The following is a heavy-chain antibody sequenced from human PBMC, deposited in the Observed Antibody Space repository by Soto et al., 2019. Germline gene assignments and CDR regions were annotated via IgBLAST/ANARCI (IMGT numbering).Heavy chain of an antibody. CDR3: ARDRGLLWFGELLRKSNYFDY. CDR1: GFTFSSYS. J-gene: IGHJ4*02. V-gene: IGHV3-21*01. Sequence: GGSLRLSCAASGFTFSSYSMNWVRQAPGKGLEWVSSISSSSSYIYYADSVKGRFTISRDNAKNSLYLQMNSLRAEDTAVYYCARDRGLLWFGELLRKSNYFDYWGQGTLVTVSS. CDR2: ISSSSSYI. D-gene: IGHD3-10*01.